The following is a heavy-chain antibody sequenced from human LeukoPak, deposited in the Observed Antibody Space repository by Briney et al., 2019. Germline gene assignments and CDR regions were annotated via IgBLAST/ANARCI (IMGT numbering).Heavy chain of an antibody. CDR2: IIPIFGTA. CDR3: ARAGGFAAYDY. V-gene: IGHV1-69*13. D-gene: IGHD2-21*01. J-gene: IGHJ4*02. CDR1: GYTFNDYY. Sequence: SLKVSCKASGYTFNDYYIHWVRQAPGQGLEWMGGIIPIFGTANYAQKFQGRVTITADESTSTAYMELSSLRSEDTAVYYCARAGGFAAYDYWGQGTLVTVSS.